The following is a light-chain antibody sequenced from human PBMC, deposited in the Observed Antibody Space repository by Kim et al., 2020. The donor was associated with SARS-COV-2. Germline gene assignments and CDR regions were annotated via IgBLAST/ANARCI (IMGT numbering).Light chain of an antibody. J-gene: IGLJ3*02. V-gene: IGLV3-19*01. CDR3: NPGESRGNHLRV. Sequence: SSELTQDPAVSVALGQTVRITCQGDSLRTYYASWYQQKPGQAPVLVIYGKNNRPSGIPDRFSGSSSGNTASLTITGAQPEVEADYNCNPGESRGNHLRVF. CDR1: SLRTYY. CDR2: GKN.